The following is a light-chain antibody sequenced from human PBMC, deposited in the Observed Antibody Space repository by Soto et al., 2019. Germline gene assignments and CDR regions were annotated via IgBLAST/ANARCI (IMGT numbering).Light chain of an antibody. CDR1: SSDVGIYNL. V-gene: IGLV2-23*02. Sequence: QSALTQPASVSGSPGQPITISCTGTSSDVGIYNLVSWYQHFPGKAPKLMIYEVNKRPSGVSNRFSGSKSGSTASLTISGLQDEEEADCYCCSYKRSGSFVFGTGTKVTV. CDR3: CSYKRSGSFV. J-gene: IGLJ1*01. CDR2: EVN.